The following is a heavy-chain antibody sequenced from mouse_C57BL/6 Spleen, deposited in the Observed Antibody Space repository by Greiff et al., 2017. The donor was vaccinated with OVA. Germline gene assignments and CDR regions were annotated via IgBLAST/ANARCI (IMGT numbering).Heavy chain of an antibody. CDR2: IDPSDSET. J-gene: IGHJ3*01. CDR3: TTRQGYPAWFAY. V-gene: IGHV1-52*01. Sequence: QVQLQQPGAELVRPGSSVKLSCKASGYTFTSYWMHWVKQRPIQGLEWIGNIDPSDSETHYNQKFKDKATLTVDKSSSTAYMQLSSLTSEDSAVYYCTTRQGYPAWFAYWGQGTLVTVSA. CDR1: GYTFTSYW. D-gene: IGHD2-1*01.